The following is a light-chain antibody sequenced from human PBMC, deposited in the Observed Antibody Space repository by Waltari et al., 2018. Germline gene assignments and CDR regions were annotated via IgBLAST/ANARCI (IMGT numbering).Light chain of an antibody. CDR2: VNSDGSY. CDR3: QTGGHGTWV. CDR1: SGHSSNI. V-gene: IGLV4-69*01. Sequence: QLVVTQSPSASASLGASVKLTCTLSSGHSSNIVAWHQQHPEKGPRFLMKVNSDGSYSKGDEIPYRFSGSTSGAERYLIISSLQSEDEADYYCQTGGHGTWVFGGGTKLTVL. J-gene: IGLJ3*02.